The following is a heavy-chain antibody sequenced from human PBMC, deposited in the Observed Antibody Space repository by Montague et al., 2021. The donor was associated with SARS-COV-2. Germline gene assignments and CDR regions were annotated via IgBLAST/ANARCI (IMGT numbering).Heavy chain of an antibody. J-gene: IGHJ4*02. D-gene: IGHD3-22*01. Sequence: SETLSLTCAVYGGSFSDYYWSWIRQPPGEGLEWIGEVSHRGTSNYNPSLKSRVSISVDTSKNQFSLYLSSVTAADTAVYYCARGRQHFNMIVVVMTGGEYYFDYWGQGTLVTVSS. CDR3: ARGRQHFNMIVVVMTGGEYYFDY. CDR1: GGSFSDYY. CDR2: VSHRGTS. V-gene: IGHV4-34*01.